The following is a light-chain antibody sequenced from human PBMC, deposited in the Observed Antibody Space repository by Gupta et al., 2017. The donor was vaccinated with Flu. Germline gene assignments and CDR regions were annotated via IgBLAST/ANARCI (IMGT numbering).Light chain of an antibody. J-gene: IGKJ1*01. CDR1: QSISNN. Sequence: EIVLQQSPDTLSVSPGERATLSCRASQSISNNLAWYHQKPGQPPRLLIYGASTRASGIPARFSGSGSGTESTLTVSSLQSEDLGIYFCQHYNTWPPWTFGQGTKVDIK. V-gene: IGKV3-15*01. CDR3: QHYNTWPPWT. CDR2: GAS.